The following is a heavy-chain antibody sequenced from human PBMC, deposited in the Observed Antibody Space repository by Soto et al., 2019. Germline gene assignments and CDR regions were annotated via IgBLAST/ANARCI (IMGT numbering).Heavy chain of an antibody. D-gene: IGHD6-19*01. CDR3: ARGKSSGFWEDAFDI. CDR1: GYSFTSYW. CDR2: IYPGDSDI. Sequence: GESLKISCKGSGYSFTSYWIGWVRQMPGKGLEWMGIIYPGDSDIRYSPSFQGQVTISADKSISTAYLQWSSLKASDTAMYYCARGKSSGFWEDAFDIWGQGTMVTVSS. V-gene: IGHV5-51*01. J-gene: IGHJ3*02.